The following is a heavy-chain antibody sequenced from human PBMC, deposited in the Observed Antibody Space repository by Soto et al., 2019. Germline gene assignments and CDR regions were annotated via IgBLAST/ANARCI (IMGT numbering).Heavy chain of an antibody. CDR1: GFTFSAYT. V-gene: IGHV3-21*01. CDR3: AQEADSDRRNDGLMEV. J-gene: IGHJ6*01. CDR2: IVIGSIFM. D-gene: IGHD1-1*01. Sequence: EVQLVESGGGLVKPGGSLRLSCAASGFTFSAYTMNWVSQAPGKGLEWISSIVIGSIFMFYEVSETVRFNISRDNSKNWQYLQIDRLRAEDTALYYFAQEADSDRRNDGLMEVWGQGTTVVVSS.